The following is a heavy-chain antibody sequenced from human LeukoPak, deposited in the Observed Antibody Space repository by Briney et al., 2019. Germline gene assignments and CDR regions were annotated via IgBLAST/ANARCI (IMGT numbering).Heavy chain of an antibody. CDR2: ISGSGGST. V-gene: IGHV3-23*01. D-gene: IGHD3-22*01. CDR1: GFTFSSYA. CDR3: AKYGMIVVVLDY. J-gene: IGHJ4*02. Sequence: GGSLRLSCAASGFTFSSYAMNWVRQAPGKGLERVSAISGSGGSTYYADSVKGRFTISRDNSKNTLYLQMNSLRAEDTAVYYCAKYGMIVVVLDYWGQGTLVTVSS.